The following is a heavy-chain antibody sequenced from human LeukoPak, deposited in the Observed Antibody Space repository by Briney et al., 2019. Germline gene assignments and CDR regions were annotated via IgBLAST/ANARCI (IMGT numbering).Heavy chain of an antibody. D-gene: IGHD3-16*02. Sequence: SEPLSLTCAVYGGSFSDYYSRGIRHPPEKGLEWIGDMNHCGTTNYSPSLKSRVSISVDTSKNQFSLKLNSVSAADAAMYYCASHYSSGSYRYTGSFDSWGQGMLVNVSS. CDR2: MNHCGTT. CDR1: GGSFSDYY. J-gene: IGHJ4*02. CDR3: ASHYSSGSYRYTGSFDS. V-gene: IGHV4-34*01.